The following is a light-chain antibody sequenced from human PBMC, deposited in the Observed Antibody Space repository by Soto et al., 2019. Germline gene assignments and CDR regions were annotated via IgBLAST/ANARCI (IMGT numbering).Light chain of an antibody. V-gene: IGKV1-5*01. CDR2: DAS. Sequence: DIQMTQSPSTLSESVGDRVTITCRASQGIGGWLAWYQQRPGKAPRLLIYDASSVESGVPSRFSGSRSGTTFTLAISSLQPEDFATYYCQHYHSYPYTFGQGTKLEIK. CDR3: QHYHSYPYT. CDR1: QGIGGW. J-gene: IGKJ2*01.